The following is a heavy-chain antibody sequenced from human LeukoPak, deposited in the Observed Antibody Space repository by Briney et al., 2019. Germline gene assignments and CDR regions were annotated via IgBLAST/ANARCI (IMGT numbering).Heavy chain of an antibody. Sequence: GGSLRLSCAASGFNFSNYDMHWVRQAPGKGLEWVAFIRYDGSDKYYADSVKGRFTISRDNSKDTLYLQMNSLRTEDTAGYYCAKGDTSWGQGTLVTVSS. V-gene: IGHV3-30*02. CDR1: GFNFSNYD. CDR3: AKGDTS. J-gene: IGHJ5*02. D-gene: IGHD2-21*02. CDR2: IRYDGSDK.